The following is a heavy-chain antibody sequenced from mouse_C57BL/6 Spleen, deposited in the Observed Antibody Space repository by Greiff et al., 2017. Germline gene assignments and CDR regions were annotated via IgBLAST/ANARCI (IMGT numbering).Heavy chain of an antibody. J-gene: IGHJ2*01. Sequence: QVQLQQSGAELVKPGASVKMSCKASGYTFTSYWITWVKQRPGQGLEWIGDIYPGSGSTNYNEKFKSKATLTVDTSSSTAYMQLSSLTSEDSAVYYCARSFYGRSSYFDYWGQGTTLTVSS. CDR3: ARSFYGRSSYFDY. CDR1: GYTFTSYW. D-gene: IGHD1-1*01. V-gene: IGHV1-55*01. CDR2: IYPGSGST.